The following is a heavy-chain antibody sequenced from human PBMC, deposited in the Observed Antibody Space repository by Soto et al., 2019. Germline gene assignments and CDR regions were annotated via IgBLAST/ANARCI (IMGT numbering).Heavy chain of an antibody. J-gene: IGHJ6*04. CDR2: INAGNGNT. CDR1: GYTFTSYA. D-gene: IGHD3-10*01. CDR3: ARARLWFGELLSNYYPYYGMDV. V-gene: IGHV1-3*01. Sequence: ASVKVSCKASGYTFTSYAMHWVRQAPGQRLEWMGWINAGNGNTKYSQKFQGRVTITRDTSASTAYMELSSLRSDDTAVYYCARARLWFGELLSNYYPYYGMDVWGEGTTVTVSS.